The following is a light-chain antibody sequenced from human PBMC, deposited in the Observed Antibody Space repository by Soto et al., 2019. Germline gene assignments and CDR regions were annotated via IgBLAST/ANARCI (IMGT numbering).Light chain of an antibody. J-gene: IGLJ1*01. Sequence: VLAQPPSASGTPGQRVTISCSGSSSNIGSNTVNWYQQLPGTAPKLLIYSNNQRPSGVPDRFSGSKSGTSAPLAISGLQSENEANHYCAVWDHTLNNHVLGTGTKVTV. CDR3: AVWDHTLNNHV. V-gene: IGLV1-44*01. CDR2: SNN. CDR1: SSNIGSNT.